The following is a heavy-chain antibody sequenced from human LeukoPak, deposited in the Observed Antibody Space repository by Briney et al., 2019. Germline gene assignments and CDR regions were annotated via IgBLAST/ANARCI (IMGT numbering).Heavy chain of an antibody. CDR2: MNPNSGNT. Sequence: ASVKVSCKASGYTFTSYDSNWLRQATGPGLEWMGWMNPNSGNTGYAQKFQGRVTMTRNTSISTAYMELSSLRSEDTAVYYCARDGYYYESSDYYSPSIRFDPWGQGTLVSVSS. D-gene: IGHD3-22*01. CDR3: ARDGYYYESSDYYSPSIRFDP. CDR1: GYTFTSYD. V-gene: IGHV1-8*01. J-gene: IGHJ5*02.